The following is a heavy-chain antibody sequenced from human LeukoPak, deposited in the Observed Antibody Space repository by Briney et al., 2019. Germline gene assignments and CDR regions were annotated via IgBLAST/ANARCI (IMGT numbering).Heavy chain of an antibody. J-gene: IGHJ4*02. D-gene: IGHD5-12*01. CDR1: GGSISSGDYY. CDR2: IYYSGST. Sequence: SETLSLTCTVSGGSISSGDYYWSWIRQPPGKGLEWIGYIYYSGSTYYNPSLKSRVTISVDTSKNQFSLKLSSVTAADTAVYYCARDLENSGYDAPLGYWGQGTLVTVSS. CDR3: ARDLENSGYDAPLGY. V-gene: IGHV4-30-4*01.